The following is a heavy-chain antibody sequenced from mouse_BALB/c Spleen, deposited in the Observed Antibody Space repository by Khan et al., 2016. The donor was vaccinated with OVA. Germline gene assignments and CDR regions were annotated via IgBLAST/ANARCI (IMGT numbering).Heavy chain of an antibody. CDR1: GYTFTSYW. V-gene: IGHV1-7*01. CDR3: ASHGSSSAWFAY. Sequence: QVQLKQSGAELAKPGASVKMSCKASGYTFTSYWMHWVKQRPGQGLEWIGYIYPSTGYSEYNQKFKDKATLTADKSSSTAYMQLSSLTSDDSAVYYCASHGSSSAWFAYWGQGTLVTVSA. CDR2: IYPSTGYS. J-gene: IGHJ3*01. D-gene: IGHD1-1*01.